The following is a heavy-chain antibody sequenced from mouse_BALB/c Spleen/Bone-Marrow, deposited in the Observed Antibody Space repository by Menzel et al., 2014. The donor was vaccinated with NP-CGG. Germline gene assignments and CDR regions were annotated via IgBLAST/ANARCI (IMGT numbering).Heavy chain of an antibody. D-gene: IGHD1-1*01. CDR2: IWSGGST. CDR1: GFSLTSYG. Sequence: QVQLQQSGPGLVQPSQSLSITCTVSGFSLTSYGVHWVRQSPGKGLEWLGVIWSGGSTDYNAAFISRLSISKDNSKSXVFFKMNSLQADDTAIYYCARIYYYGSSYYFDYWGQGTTLTVSS. CDR3: ARIYYYGSSYYFDY. J-gene: IGHJ2*01. V-gene: IGHV2-4-1*01.